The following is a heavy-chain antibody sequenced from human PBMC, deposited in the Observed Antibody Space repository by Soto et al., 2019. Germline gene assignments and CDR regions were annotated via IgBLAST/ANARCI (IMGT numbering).Heavy chain of an antibody. CDR2: INPNSGGT. D-gene: IGHD5-18*01. CDR1: GYTFTGYY. CDR3: AREAIVRDTATQNNYYYGMDV. Sequence: GASVKVSCKTSGYTFTGYYMHWVRQAPGQGLEWMGWINPNSGGTNYAQKFQGWVTMTRDTSISTAYMELSRLRSDDTAVYYCAREAIVRDTATQNNYYYGMDVWGQGTTVTVSS. V-gene: IGHV1-2*04. J-gene: IGHJ6*02.